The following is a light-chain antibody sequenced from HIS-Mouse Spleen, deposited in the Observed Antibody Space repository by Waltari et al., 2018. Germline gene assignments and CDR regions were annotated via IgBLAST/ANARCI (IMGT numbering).Light chain of an antibody. J-gene: IGKJ4*01. CDR1: QSVSSSY. CDR3: QQYGSSSALT. V-gene: IGKV3-20*01. CDR2: GAS. Sequence: EIVLTQSPGTLSLSPGERATLSCRASQSVSSSYLAWYQQKPGQAPRLLIYGASSRATGIPDRFSGSGSGTDFTLTISRLEPEDFAVYYSQQYGSSSALTFGGGTKVEIK.